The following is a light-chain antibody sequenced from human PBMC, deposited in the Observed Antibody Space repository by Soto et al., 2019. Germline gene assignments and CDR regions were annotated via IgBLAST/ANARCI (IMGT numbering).Light chain of an antibody. CDR3: QQYYNAPPYT. CDR2: GAS. Sequence: EIGLSKSPTSLSVSKGDSPTLSCRASQSVSSNLAWYQQKPGQTPRLLIYGASSRATGVPPRFSGSRSGTEFTLTISSLHSEDFATYFCQQYYNAPPYTLGQGTKVDI. J-gene: IGKJ2*01. CDR1: QSVSSN. V-gene: IGKV3-15*01.